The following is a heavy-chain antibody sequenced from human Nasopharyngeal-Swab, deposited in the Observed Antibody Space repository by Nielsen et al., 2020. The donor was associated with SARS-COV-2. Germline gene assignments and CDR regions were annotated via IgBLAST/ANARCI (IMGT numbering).Heavy chain of an antibody. CDR1: GGSISSGFYS. Sequence: SETLSLTCAVSGGSISSGFYSWSWIRQPLGKGLEWIGYTYHSGNTYYNPSLKSRVTISVDRSKNQFSLRLSSVTAADTAVYYCARKYCNGDCYFDYWGQGTLVTVSS. J-gene: IGHJ4*02. CDR2: TYHSGNT. V-gene: IGHV4-30-2*01. CDR3: ARKYCNGDCYFDY. D-gene: IGHD2-21*02.